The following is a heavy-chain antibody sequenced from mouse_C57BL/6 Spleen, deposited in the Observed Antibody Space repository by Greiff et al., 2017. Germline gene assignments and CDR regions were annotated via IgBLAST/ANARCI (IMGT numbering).Heavy chain of an antibody. D-gene: IGHD1-1*01. CDR1: GYAFSSYW. CDR3: ARPSTVVARGWYFDV. CDR2: IYPGDGDT. J-gene: IGHJ1*03. V-gene: IGHV1-80*01. Sequence: QVQLKQSGAELVKPGASVKISCKASGYAFSSYWMNWVKQRPGKGLEWIGQIYPGDGDTNYNGKFKGKATLTADKSSSTAYMQLSSLTSEDSAVYFCARPSTVVARGWYFDVWGTGTTVTVSS.